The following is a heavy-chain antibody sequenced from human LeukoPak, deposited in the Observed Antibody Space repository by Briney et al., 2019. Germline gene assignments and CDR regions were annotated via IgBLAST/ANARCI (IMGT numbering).Heavy chain of an antibody. CDR2: INHSGST. CDR1: GYSISSGYY. V-gene: IGHV4-38-2*02. CDR3: ARALDY. J-gene: IGHJ4*02. Sequence: SETLSLTCTVSGYSISSGYYWGWIRQPPGKGLEWIGEINHSGSTNYNPSLKSRVTISVDTSKNQFSLKLSSVTAADTAVYYCARALDYWGQGTLVTVSS.